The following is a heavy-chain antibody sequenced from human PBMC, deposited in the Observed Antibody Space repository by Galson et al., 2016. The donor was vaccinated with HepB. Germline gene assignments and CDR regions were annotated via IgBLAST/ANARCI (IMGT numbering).Heavy chain of an antibody. D-gene: IGHD3-9*01. CDR1: GGSISSGNW. CDR2: IYHSGSS. Sequence: SETLSLTCAVSGGSISSGNWWSWVRQPPGKGLEWIAEIYHSGSSNYNPSLKSRVTISVDKSKNQFSLRLRSVTAADTAVYYCAREGDSLPGSIRYYGMDAWGQGTTVTVSS. J-gene: IGHJ6*02. V-gene: IGHV4-4*02. CDR3: AREGDSLPGSIRYYGMDA.